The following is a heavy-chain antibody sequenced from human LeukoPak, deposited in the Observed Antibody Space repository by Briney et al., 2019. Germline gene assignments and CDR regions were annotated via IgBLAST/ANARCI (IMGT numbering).Heavy chain of an antibody. CDR1: GFTFSDYY. CDR3: ARAGRDQYYYYGMDV. CDR2: IYSGGSA. J-gene: IGHJ6*02. Sequence: GGSLRLSCAASGFTFSDYYMSWIRQAPGKGLEWVSVIYSGGSAYYADSVKGRFTISRDNSKNTLYLQMNSLRAEDTAVYYCARAGRDQYYYYGMDVWGQGTTVTVSS. V-gene: IGHV3-66*01.